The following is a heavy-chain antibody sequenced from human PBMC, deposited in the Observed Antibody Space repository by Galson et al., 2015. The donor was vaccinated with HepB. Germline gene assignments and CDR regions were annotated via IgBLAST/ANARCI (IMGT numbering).Heavy chain of an antibody. CDR2: INAGNGNT. Sequence: SVKVSCKASGYTFTSYAMHWVRQAPGQRLEWMGWINAGNGNTKYSQKFQGRVTITRDTSASTAYMELSSLRSEDTAVYYCATSQYCSSTSCYADPYYYYMDVWGKGTTVTVSS. CDR1: GYTFTSYA. J-gene: IGHJ6*03. CDR3: ATSQYCSSTSCYADPYYYYMDV. D-gene: IGHD2-2*01. V-gene: IGHV1-3*01.